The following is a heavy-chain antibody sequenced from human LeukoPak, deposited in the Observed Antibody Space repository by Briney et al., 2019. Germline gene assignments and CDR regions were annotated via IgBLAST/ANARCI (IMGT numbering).Heavy chain of an antibody. CDR3: AGSIGAPGFPFDY. J-gene: IGHJ4*02. Sequence: GESLKISCKGSGYRFTNYWIGWVRQMPGKGLEWMGIIYPGDSDTRYSPSFQGQVTISADKSISTAYLQWSSLKASDTAMYYCAGSIGAPGFPFDYWGQGTLVTVSS. CDR1: GYRFTNYW. D-gene: IGHD3-10*01. CDR2: IYPGDSDT. V-gene: IGHV5-51*01.